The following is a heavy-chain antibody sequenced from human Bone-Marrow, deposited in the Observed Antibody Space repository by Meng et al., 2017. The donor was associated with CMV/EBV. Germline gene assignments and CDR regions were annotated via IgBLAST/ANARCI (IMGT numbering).Heavy chain of an antibody. Sequence: SVKVSCKASGFTFTSSAVQWVRQARGQRLEWIGWIVVGSGNTNYAQKFQERVTITRDMSTSTAYMELSSLRSEDTAVYYCAADSISNEYGIDVWGQGTTVTVSS. CDR2: IVVGSGNT. CDR3: AADSISNEYGIDV. J-gene: IGHJ6*02. D-gene: IGHD1-14*01. CDR1: GFTFTSSA. V-gene: IGHV1-58*01.